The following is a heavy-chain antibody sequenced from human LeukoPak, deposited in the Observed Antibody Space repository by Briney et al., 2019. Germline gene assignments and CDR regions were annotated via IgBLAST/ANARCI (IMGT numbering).Heavy chain of an antibody. Sequence: SETLSLTCAVSGGSISSGNWWSWVRQPPGKGLEWIGEIYHSGSTNHNPALKSRVTISVDRSKNQFSLKLSSVTAADTAVYYCARPGRGGAFDIWGQGTMVTASS. J-gene: IGHJ3*02. CDR3: ARPGRGGAFDI. CDR1: GGSISSGNW. D-gene: IGHD1-1*01. V-gene: IGHV4-4*02. CDR2: IYHSGST.